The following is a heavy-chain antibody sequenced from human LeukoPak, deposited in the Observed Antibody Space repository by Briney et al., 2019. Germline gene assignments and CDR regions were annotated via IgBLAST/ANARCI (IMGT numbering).Heavy chain of an antibody. J-gene: IGHJ4*02. CDR3: ATRCSGGSCYPPFDY. D-gene: IGHD2-15*01. CDR2: IIGSGGST. CDR1: GLTFSSYA. V-gene: IGHV3-23*01. Sequence: PGGSLRLSCAASGLTFSSYAMSWVRQAPGKGLEWVSAIIGSGGSTYYADSVKGRFTISRDNSKNTLYLQMNSLRAEDTAVYYCATRCSGGSCYPPFDYWGQGTLVTVSS.